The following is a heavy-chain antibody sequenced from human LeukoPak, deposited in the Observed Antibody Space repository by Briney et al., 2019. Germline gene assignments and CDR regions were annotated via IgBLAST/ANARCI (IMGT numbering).Heavy chain of an antibody. CDR3: ARVPQYYYDSSGSFDY. Sequence: SETLSLTCTVSGGSVSSGSYYWSWIRQPPGTGLEWIGYIYYSGSTNCNPSLKSRVTISVDTSKNQFSLKLSSVTAADTAVYYCARVPQYYYDSSGSFDYWGQGTLVTVSS. V-gene: IGHV4-61*01. CDR1: GGSVSSGSYY. CDR2: IYYSGST. J-gene: IGHJ4*02. D-gene: IGHD3-22*01.